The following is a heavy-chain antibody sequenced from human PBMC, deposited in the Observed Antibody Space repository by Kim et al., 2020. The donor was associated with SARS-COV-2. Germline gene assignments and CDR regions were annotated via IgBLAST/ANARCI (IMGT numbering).Heavy chain of an antibody. CDR3: AREYSSGWWGY. Sequence: SVKVSCRTSGYRFSSYALSWLRQAPGQGLEWMGTIIPLFGTPKYSPNFQDRLSITADDSTGTLYMDLTSLKFGDTALYFCAREYSSGWWGYWGQGTLVSVSS. V-gene: IGHV1-69*13. CDR1: GYRFSSYA. D-gene: IGHD3-22*01. CDR2: IIPLFGTP. J-gene: IGHJ1*01.